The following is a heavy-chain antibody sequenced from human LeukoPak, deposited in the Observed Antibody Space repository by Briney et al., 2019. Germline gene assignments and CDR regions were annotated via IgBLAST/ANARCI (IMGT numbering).Heavy chain of an antibody. CDR3: AREGTDSWPPDDY. V-gene: IGHV4-34*01. Sequence: SETLSLTCAVYGGSFSGYYWSWIRQPPGKGLEWIGEINHSGSTNYNPSLKSRVTMSVDTSKNQFSLKLSSVTAADTAVYYCAREGTDSWPPDDYWGQGTLVTVSS. J-gene: IGHJ4*02. CDR2: INHSGST. D-gene: IGHD1-1*01. CDR1: GGSFSGYY.